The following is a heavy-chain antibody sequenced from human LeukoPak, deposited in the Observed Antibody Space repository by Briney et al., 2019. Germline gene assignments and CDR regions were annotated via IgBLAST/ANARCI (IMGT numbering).Heavy chain of an antibody. D-gene: IGHD6-19*01. J-gene: IGHJ4*02. V-gene: IGHV1-2*02. CDR2: INPNSGGT. Sequence: GASVKVSCKASGYTFTGYCMHWVRQAPGQGLEWMGWINPNSGGTNYAQKFQGRVTMTRDKSISTAYMELSRLRSDDTAVYYCARDRTRTGYSSGWYHDYWGQGTLVTVSS. CDR3: ARDRTRTGYSSGWYHDY. CDR1: GYTFTGYC.